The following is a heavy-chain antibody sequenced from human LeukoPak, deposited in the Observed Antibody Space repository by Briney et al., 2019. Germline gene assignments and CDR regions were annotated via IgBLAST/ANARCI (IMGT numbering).Heavy chain of an antibody. J-gene: IGHJ4*02. CDR2: IYYSGYT. V-gene: IGHV4-39*01. Sequence: PSETLSLTCTVSGGSISSNSYYWGWIRQPPGKGLEWIGSIYYSGYTYDNPSLKSRATISIDMSKNQFSLKLSSVTAADTAVYDCARQLRMRGFDYLGQGTLVTVSS. D-gene: IGHD2-15*01. CDR3: ARQLRMRGFDY. CDR1: GGSISSNSYY.